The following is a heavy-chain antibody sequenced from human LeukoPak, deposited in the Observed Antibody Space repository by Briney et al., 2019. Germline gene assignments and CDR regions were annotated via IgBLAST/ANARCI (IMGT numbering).Heavy chain of an antibody. D-gene: IGHD2-2*02. V-gene: IGHV3-53*01. CDR2: IYSGGST. CDR1: GFTFSDYY. Sequence: GGSLRLSCAASGFTFSDYYMSWVRQAPGKGLEWVSVIYSGGSTYYADSVKGRFTISRDNSKNTLYLQMNSLRAEDTAVYYCGGFQVVPAAIAVHYWGQGTLVTVSS. CDR3: GGFQVVPAAIAVHY. J-gene: IGHJ4*02.